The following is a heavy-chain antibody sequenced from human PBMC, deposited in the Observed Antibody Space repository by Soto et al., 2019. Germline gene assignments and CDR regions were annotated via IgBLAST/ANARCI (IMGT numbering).Heavy chain of an antibody. CDR3: ARRSVAGTVFDY. D-gene: IGHD6-19*01. V-gene: IGHV4-34*01. Sequence: SETLSLTCAVYGGSFSGYYWSWIRQPPGKGPEWIGEINHSGSTNYNPSLKSRVTISVDTSKNQFSLKLSSVTAADTAVYYCARRSVAGTVFDYWGRGTLVTVSS. CDR2: INHSGST. CDR1: GGSFSGYY. J-gene: IGHJ4*02.